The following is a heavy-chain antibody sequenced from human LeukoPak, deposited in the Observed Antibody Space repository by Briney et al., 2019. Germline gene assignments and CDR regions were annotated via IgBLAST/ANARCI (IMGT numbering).Heavy chain of an antibody. D-gene: IGHD2-15*01. Sequence: SETLSLTCAVYGGSFSGYSWSWIRQPPGKGLEWIGEINHSGSTNYNPSLKSRVTISVDTSKNQFSLKLSSVTAADTAVYYCARARGHPGYYFDCWGQGTLVTVSS. V-gene: IGHV4-34*01. CDR3: ARARGHPGYYFDC. CDR2: INHSGST. J-gene: IGHJ4*02. CDR1: GGSFSGYS.